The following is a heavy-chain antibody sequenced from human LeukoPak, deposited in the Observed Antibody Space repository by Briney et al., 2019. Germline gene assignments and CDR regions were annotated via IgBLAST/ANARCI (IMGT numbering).Heavy chain of an antibody. J-gene: IGHJ4*02. V-gene: IGHV3-30*18. CDR2: ISYDGSNK. CDR3: AKSLKAYSSGWYVSDY. D-gene: IGHD6-19*01. Sequence: RPEGSLRLSCAASGFTFSSYGMHWVRQAPGKGLEWVAVISYDGSNKYYADSVKGRFTISRDNSKNTLYLQMNSLRAEDTAVYYCAKSLKAYSSGWYVSDYWGQGTLVTVSS. CDR1: GFTFSSYG.